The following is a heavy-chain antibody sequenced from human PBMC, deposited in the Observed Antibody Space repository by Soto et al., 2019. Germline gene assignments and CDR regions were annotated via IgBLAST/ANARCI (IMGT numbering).Heavy chain of an antibody. V-gene: IGHV5-10-1*01. Sequence: PGESLKISCKGSGYSFSSYWISWVRQMPGKGLEWMGRIDPSDSYISYSPSFQGHVTISADKSISTAYLQWSSLKASDIAMYYCARDKASSYNYYGIDVWGQGTTVTVSS. CDR1: GYSFSSYW. CDR3: ARDKASSYNYYGIDV. J-gene: IGHJ6*02. CDR2: IDPSDSYI.